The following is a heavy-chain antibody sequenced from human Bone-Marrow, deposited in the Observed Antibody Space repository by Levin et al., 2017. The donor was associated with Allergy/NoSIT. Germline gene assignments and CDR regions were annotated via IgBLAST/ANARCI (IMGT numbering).Heavy chain of an antibody. CDR3: ARTISIVVVECWFDP. Sequence: GGSLRLSCAASGFTFSSYSMNWVRQAPGKGLEWVSFISSSSSYIYYADSVKGRFTISRDNAKNSLYLQMNSLRAEDTAVYYCARTISIVVVECWFDPWGQGTLVTVSS. J-gene: IGHJ5*02. CDR1: GFTFSSYS. CDR2: ISSSSSYI. V-gene: IGHV3-21*01. D-gene: IGHD2-15*01.